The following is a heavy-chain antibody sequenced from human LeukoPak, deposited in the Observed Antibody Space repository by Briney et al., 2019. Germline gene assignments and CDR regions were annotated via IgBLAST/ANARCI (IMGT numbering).Heavy chain of an antibody. J-gene: IGHJ4*02. D-gene: IGHD6-19*01. CDR1: GYTFTSFG. CDR2: ISVYNGNT. Sequence: ASVKVSCKASGYTFTSFGISWVRQAPGQGLEWMGWISVYNGNTKYAQKLQGRVTMTTDTSTSTAYMELGSLRSDDTAVYYCARGGPGVGWYVYWGQGTLVTVSS. V-gene: IGHV1-18*01. CDR3: ARGGPGVGWYVY.